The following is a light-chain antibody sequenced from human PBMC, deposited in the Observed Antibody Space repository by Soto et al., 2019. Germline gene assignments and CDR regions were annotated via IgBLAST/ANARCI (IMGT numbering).Light chain of an antibody. CDR2: GAS. V-gene: IGKV3-20*01. Sequence: EIVLTQSPGTLSLSPVERATLSCRASQSVSNNYLAWYQQKPGQAPSLLIYGASNRATGIPDRFSGSGSGTDFTLTISRLEPEDFAVYYCQQYGSSGTFGQGNKVEIK. J-gene: IGKJ1*01. CDR1: QSVSNNY. CDR3: QQYGSSGT.